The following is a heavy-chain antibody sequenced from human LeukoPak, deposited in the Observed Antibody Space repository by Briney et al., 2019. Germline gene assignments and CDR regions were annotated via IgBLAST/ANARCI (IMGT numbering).Heavy chain of an antibody. CDR3: ARARVVVVAATRYNWFDP. CDR1: GGSISSSSYY. CDR2: IYYSGST. V-gene: IGHV4-39*07. D-gene: IGHD2-15*01. Sequence: SETLSLTCTVSGGSISSSSYYWGWIRQPPGRGLEWIGSIYYSGSTYYNPSLKSRVTISVDTSKNQFSLKLSSVTAADTAVYYCARARVVVVAATRYNWFDPWGQGTLVTVSS. J-gene: IGHJ5*02.